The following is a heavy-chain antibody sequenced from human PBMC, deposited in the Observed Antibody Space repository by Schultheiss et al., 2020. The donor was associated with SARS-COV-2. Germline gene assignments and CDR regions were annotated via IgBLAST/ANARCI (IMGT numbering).Heavy chain of an antibody. D-gene: IGHD3-10*01. Sequence: GESLKISCAASGFTFSSYSMNWVRQAPGKGLEWVSSISSSSSYIYYADSVKGRFTISRDNAKNSLYLQMNSLRAEDTAVYYCARAGGSGPYYGMDVWGQGTTVTVSS. CDR3: ARAGGSGPYYGMDV. V-gene: IGHV3-21*01. CDR1: GFTFSSYS. J-gene: IGHJ6*02. CDR2: ISSSSSYI.